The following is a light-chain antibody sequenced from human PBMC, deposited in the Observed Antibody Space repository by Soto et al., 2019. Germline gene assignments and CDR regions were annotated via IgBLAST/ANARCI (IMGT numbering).Light chain of an antibody. CDR1: QSVSNNS. CDR3: HQSGTSPLT. CDR2: GAS. V-gene: IGKV3-20*01. Sequence: EIVLTQSPATLSLSPGERATLSCRASQSVSNNSLAWYQQKPCQAPRLLIYGASNRATGIPHRVIGSGSATDFTLTISSLAPEDFAVYFCHQSGTSPLTCGGRTKIEVK. J-gene: IGKJ4*01.